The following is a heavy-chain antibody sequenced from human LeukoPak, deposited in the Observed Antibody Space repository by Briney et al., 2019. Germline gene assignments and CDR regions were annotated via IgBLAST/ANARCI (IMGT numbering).Heavy chain of an antibody. Sequence: ASVTVSFTASGYTFTIYGISWVRQAPGQGLEWMGWISAYNGNTNYAQKLQGRVTMTTDTSTSTAYMELRSLRSDDTAVYYCARGPPWIQLWNYYYYGMDVWGQGTTVTVSS. V-gene: IGHV1-18*01. J-gene: IGHJ6*02. CDR1: GYTFTIYG. CDR3: ARGPPWIQLWNYYYYGMDV. CDR2: ISAYNGNT. D-gene: IGHD5-18*01.